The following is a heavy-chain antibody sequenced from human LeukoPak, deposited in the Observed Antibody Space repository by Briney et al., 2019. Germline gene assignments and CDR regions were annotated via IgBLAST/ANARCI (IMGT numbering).Heavy chain of an antibody. J-gene: IGHJ4*02. D-gene: IGHD2-2*01. V-gene: IGHV1-2*06. Sequence: VASVKVSFKASGYTFTVYHMHWVRQAPGQGLEWMGRINPNSGDTNYAQKFQGRVTMTRDTSISTAYMELSRLRSDDTAVYYCARDYCSSTSCLFGYWGQGTLVTVSS. CDR2: INPNSGDT. CDR1: GYTFTVYH. CDR3: ARDYCSSTSCLFGY.